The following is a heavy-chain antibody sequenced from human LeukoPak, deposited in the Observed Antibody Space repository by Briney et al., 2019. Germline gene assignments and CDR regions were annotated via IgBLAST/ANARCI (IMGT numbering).Heavy chain of an antibody. J-gene: IGHJ5*02. D-gene: IGHD2-15*01. Sequence: AAVKVSCKASGYTFTSYYMHWVRQAPGQGLEWMGIINPSGGNTSYAQKFQGRVNMTRETSTSPVYMELSSLRSEDTAMYYCARKNYCSGGSCYSRGWFDPWGQGTLVTVSS. CDR1: GYTFTSYY. CDR3: ARKNYCSGGSCYSRGWFDP. V-gene: IGHV1-46*01. CDR2: INPSGGNT.